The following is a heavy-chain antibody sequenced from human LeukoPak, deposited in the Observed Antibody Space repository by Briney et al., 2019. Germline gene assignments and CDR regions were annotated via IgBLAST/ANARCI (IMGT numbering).Heavy chain of an antibody. V-gene: IGHV3-23*01. CDR1: GFTFSSYG. Sequence: GGSLRLSCAASGFTFSSYGMSWVSQAPGKGLEWVSAISGSGGSTYYADSVKGRFTISRDNSKNTLYLQMNSLRAEDTAVYYCAKDMGIAVAGTVDYWGQGTLVTVSS. D-gene: IGHD6-19*01. CDR3: AKDMGIAVAGTVDY. J-gene: IGHJ4*02. CDR2: ISGSGGST.